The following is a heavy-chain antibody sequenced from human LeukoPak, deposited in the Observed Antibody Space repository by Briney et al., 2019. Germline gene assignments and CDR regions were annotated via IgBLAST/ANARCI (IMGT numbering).Heavy chain of an antibody. J-gene: IGHJ3*02. CDR1: GFTFSNYA. D-gene: IGHD4-17*01. CDR2: IYSGGST. Sequence: GGSLRLSCAASGFTFSNYAMSWVRQAPGKGLEWVSVIYSGGSTYYADSVKGRFTISRDNSKNTLYLQMNSLRAEDTAVYYCARVDYGNAFDIWGQGTMVTVSS. CDR3: ARVDYGNAFDI. V-gene: IGHV3-53*01.